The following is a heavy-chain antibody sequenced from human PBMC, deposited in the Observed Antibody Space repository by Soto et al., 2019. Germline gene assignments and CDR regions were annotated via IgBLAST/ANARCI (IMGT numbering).Heavy chain of an antibody. Sequence: SVKVSCKASGRTFSSYASRWVRPAPGQGLEWMGGIIPIFGTANYAQKLQGRVTITAHECTSTAYMELSSLRSEDTAVYYCARGYSSSSGTYYGMDVWGQGTTVNVSS. CDR2: IIPIFGTA. V-gene: IGHV1-69*01. CDR3: ARGYSSSSGTYYGMDV. J-gene: IGHJ6*02. CDR1: GRTFSSYA. D-gene: IGHD6-6*01.